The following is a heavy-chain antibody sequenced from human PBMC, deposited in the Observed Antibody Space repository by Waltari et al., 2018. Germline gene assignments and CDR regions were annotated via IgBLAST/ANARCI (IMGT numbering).Heavy chain of an antibody. D-gene: IGHD2-15*01. V-gene: IGHV6-1*01. Sequence: QVQLQQSGPELVKPSPTLSLTCYISRARISSNVVAWNWIRQSPSRGLEWLGRTYYRSKWYNDYAVSVKSRITINPDTSKNQFSLQLNSVTPDDTALYYCARGRNSGFDYWGQGTLVTVSS. CDR1: RARISSNVVA. J-gene: IGHJ4*02. CDR3: ARGRNSGFDY. CDR2: TYYRSKWYN.